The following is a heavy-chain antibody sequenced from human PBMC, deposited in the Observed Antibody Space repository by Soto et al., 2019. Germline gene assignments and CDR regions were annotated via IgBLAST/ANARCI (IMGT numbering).Heavy chain of an antibody. CDR1: GYTFTSYG. CDR3: AGEGEQQLDPYCSCNMDV. D-gene: IGHD6-13*01. Sequence: QVRLVQSGAEVKKPGASVKVSCKASGYTFTSYGISWVRQAPGQGLEWMGWISAYNGNTNYAQKLQGRVTMTTDTTTSTAYMERRSLRSYDTAVYYCAGEGEQQLDPYCSCNMDVWGKGTTVTVSS. V-gene: IGHV1-18*01. CDR2: ISAYNGNT. J-gene: IGHJ6*03.